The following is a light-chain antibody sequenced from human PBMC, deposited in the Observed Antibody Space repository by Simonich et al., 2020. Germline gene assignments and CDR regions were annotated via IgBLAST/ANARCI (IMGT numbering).Light chain of an antibody. CDR1: PSVLYSSNNKNY. CDR2: LAS. J-gene: IGKJ1*01. Sequence: DIVMTQSPDSLAVSLGERATINCKSSPSVLYSSNNKNYLAWYQQKPGQLPKLLIYLASTRESGVPDRFSGSGSGTDVTLTISSLQAEDVAVYYCQQYYSTPWTFGQGTKVEIK. CDR3: QQYYSTPWT. V-gene: IGKV4-1*01.